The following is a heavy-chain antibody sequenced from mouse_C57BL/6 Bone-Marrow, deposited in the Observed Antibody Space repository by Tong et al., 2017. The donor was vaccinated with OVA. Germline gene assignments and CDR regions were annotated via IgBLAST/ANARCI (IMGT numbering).Heavy chain of an antibody. D-gene: IGHD2-2*01. J-gene: IGHJ2*01. V-gene: IGHV1S34*01. CDR1: GYSFTGYY. CDR3: ARGGGYDY. CDR2: ISCYNGAT. Sequence: KTVASVLLFCKTSGYSFTGYYMHWVKQSHGKSLEWIGYISCYNGATSYNQKFKGKATLTVDKSSSKAYMKLKSLTSEDSAVYYCARGGGYDYWGQGTTL.